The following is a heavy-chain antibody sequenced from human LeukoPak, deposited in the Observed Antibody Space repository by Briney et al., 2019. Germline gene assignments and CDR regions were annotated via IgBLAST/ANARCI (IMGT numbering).Heavy chain of an antibody. D-gene: IGHD2-2*01. J-gene: IGHJ6*02. CDR3: ASQYVDNYYYYGIDV. Sequence: SETLSLTCAVSGGSISSGGYTWSWIRQPPGKGLEWIGYIYHSGSTYYNPSLKSRVTISVDRSKNQFSLKLSSVTAADTAVYYCASQYVDNYYYYGIDVWGQGTTVTVSS. V-gene: IGHV4-30-2*01. CDR1: GGSISSGGYT. CDR2: IYHSGST.